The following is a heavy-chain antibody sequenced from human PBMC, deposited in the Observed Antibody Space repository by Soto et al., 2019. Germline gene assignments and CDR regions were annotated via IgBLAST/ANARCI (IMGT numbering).Heavy chain of an antibody. Sequence: SETLSLPCPVSGCSISSSSYYWGWIRQPPGKGLEWIGSIYYSGSTYYNPSLKSRVTISVDTSKNQFSLKLSSVTAADTAVYYCARVWGGLGIAAAGTRYYYYGMDVWGQGTTVTVSS. V-gene: IGHV4-39*01. D-gene: IGHD6-13*01. CDR3: ARVWGGLGIAAAGTRYYYYGMDV. J-gene: IGHJ6*02. CDR1: GCSISSSSYY. CDR2: IYYSGST.